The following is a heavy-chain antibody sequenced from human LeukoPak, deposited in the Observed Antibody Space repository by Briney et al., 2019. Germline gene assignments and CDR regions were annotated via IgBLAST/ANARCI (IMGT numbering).Heavy chain of an antibody. Sequence: PGGSLRLSCAASGFTFSSYAMSWVRQAPGKGLEWVSAISGSGGSTYYADSVKGRFTISRDNSKNTLYLQMNSLRAEDTAVYYCAKGSGYDSCSGGSCYLWVYYYGMDVWGQGTTVTVSS. CDR1: GFTFSSYA. D-gene: IGHD2-15*01. CDR2: ISGSGGST. CDR3: AKGSGYDSCSGGSCYLWVYYYGMDV. J-gene: IGHJ6*02. V-gene: IGHV3-23*01.